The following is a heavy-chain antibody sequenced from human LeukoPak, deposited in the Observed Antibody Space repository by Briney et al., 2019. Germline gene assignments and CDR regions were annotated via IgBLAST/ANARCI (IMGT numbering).Heavy chain of an antibody. D-gene: IGHD6-6*01. J-gene: IGHJ5*02. V-gene: IGHV4-61*02. CDR2: IYTSGST. Sequence: SQTLSLTCTVSGGSISSGSYYWSWIRQPAGKGLEWIGRIYTSGSTNYNPSLKSRVTISVDTSKNQFSLKLSSVTAADTAVYYCARGFEYRSSENWFDPWGQGTLVTVSS. CDR3: ARGFEYRSSENWFDP. CDR1: GGSISSGSYY.